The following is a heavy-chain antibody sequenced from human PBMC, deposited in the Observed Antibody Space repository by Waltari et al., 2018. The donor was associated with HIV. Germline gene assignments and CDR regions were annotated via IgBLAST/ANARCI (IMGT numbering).Heavy chain of an antibody. CDR3: WRAVRTGDSFDV. CDR2: RRSDGTYE. V-gene: IGHV3-30*02. CDR1: GFRFRPLC. J-gene: IGHJ3*01. Sequence: PLADSGGDVVQPGGSLILLCTASGFRFRPLCLQWVLQSPGRGLECVAFRRSDGTYENYADSVKGRFTISRDNSKSVLYLQMTSLTSEDSCIYYCWRAVRTGDSFDVWGHGTLVSVSS.